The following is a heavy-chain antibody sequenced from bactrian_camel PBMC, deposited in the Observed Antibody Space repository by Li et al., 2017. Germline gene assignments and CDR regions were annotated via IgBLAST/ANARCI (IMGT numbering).Heavy chain of an antibody. CDR1: QYTNC. CDR3: ASRTYGGITLRPALYDY. J-gene: IGHJ4*01. V-gene: IGHV3S54*01. Sequence: HVQLVESGGGSVQAGGSLRLSCAASQYTNCMGWFRQVLGKEREAVAAIYTGGGTTVYADSEKGRFTITKDNAKNILYLEMNALKPEDTAMYSCASRTYGGITLRPALYDYWGQGTQVTVS. CDR2: IYTGGGTT. D-gene: IGHD3*01.